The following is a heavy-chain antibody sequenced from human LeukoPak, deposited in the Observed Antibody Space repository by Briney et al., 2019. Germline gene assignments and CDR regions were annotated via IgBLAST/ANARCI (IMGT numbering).Heavy chain of an antibody. D-gene: IGHD3-10*01. J-gene: IGHJ5*02. Sequence: GGSLRLSCAASGFTFSSYEMNWVRQAPGKGLEWVSYISSSGSTIYYADSVKGRFTISRDNAKNSLYLQMNSLRAEDTAVYYCARQVRKVRGVIQNWFDPWGQGTLVTVSS. CDR2: ISSSGSTI. V-gene: IGHV3-48*03. CDR1: GFTFSSYE. CDR3: ARQVRKVRGVIQNWFDP.